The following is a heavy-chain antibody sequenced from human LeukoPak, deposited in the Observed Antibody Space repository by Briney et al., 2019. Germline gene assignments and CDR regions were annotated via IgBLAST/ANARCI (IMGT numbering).Heavy chain of an antibody. CDR1: GFTFSTYS. CDR2: ISGSGGST. D-gene: IGHD6-19*01. CDR3: AKGSGIAVAGRILEWAWESIPPDY. Sequence: GGSLRLSCAASGFTFSTYSVNWVRQAPGKGLEWVSAISGSGGSTYYADSVKGRFTISRDNSKNTLYLQMNSLRAEDTAVYYRAKGSGIAVAGRILEWAWESIPPDYWGQGTLVTVSS. J-gene: IGHJ4*02. V-gene: IGHV3-23*01.